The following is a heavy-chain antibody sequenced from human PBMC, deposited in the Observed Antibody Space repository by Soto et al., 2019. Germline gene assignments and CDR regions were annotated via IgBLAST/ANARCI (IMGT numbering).Heavy chain of an antibody. CDR2: IKHSGST. D-gene: IGHD5-18*01. V-gene: IGHV4-34*01. Sequence: SETLSLTCAVSGGSFNGYYWTWIRQPPGKGLEWIGEIKHSGSTNYNPSLKSRVTISVDTSKNQFSLNLTSVTAADTAAYYCARGTFRGYSYGYYFDYWGQGALVTVSS. J-gene: IGHJ4*02. CDR3: ARGTFRGYSYGYYFDY. CDR1: GGSFNGYY.